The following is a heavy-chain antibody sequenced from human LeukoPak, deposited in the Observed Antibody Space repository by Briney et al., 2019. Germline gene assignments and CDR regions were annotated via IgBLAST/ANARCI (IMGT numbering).Heavy chain of an antibody. D-gene: IGHD4-17*01. V-gene: IGHV1-8*01. CDR3: ARDSATVTTLKSYYYYYGMDV. CDR1: GYTFTNYD. CDR2: MNPNSANT. Sequence: GASVKVSCKASGYTFTNYDINWVRQATGQGLEWMGWMNPNSANTGYAQKFQGRVTMTRNTSISTAYMELRSLRSDDTAVYYCARDSATVTTLKSYYYYYGMDVWGQGTTVTVSS. J-gene: IGHJ6*02.